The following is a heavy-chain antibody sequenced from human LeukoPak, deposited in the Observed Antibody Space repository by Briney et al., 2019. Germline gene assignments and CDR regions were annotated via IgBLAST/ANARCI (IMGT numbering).Heavy chain of an antibody. V-gene: IGHV1-2*06. CDR3: ARVGLRYYMDV. J-gene: IGHJ6*03. Sequence: GASVKVSCKASGYTFTGYYMHWVRQAPGQGLEWMGRINPNSGGTNYAQKFQGRVTMTRNTSISTAYMELSSLRSEDTAVYYCARVGLRYYMDVWGKGTTVTVSS. CDR1: GYTFTGYY. D-gene: IGHD3-16*01. CDR2: INPNSGGT.